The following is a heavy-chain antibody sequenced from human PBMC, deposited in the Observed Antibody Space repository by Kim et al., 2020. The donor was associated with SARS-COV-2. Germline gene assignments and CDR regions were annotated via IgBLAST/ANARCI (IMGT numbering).Heavy chain of an antibody. D-gene: IGHD3-3*01. CDR2: IYYSGST. V-gene: IGHV4-59*01. Sequence: SETLSLTCTVSGGSISSYYWSWIRQPPGKGLEWIGYIYYSGSTNYNPSLKSRVTISVDTSKNQFSLKLSSVTAADTAVYYCARGDYDHYYYYYYMDVWGKGTTVTVSS. J-gene: IGHJ6*03. CDR3: ARGDYDHYYYYYYMDV. CDR1: GGSISSYY.